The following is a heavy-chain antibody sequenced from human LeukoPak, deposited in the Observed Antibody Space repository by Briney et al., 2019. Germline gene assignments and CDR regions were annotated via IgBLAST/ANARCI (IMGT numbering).Heavy chain of an antibody. D-gene: IGHD2-2*01. J-gene: IGHJ4*02. V-gene: IGHV1-2*02. CDR2: INPNSGGT. CDR3: AGLKDIVVVPAANVGFDY. Sequence: GASVKVSCKASGYTFTGYYMHWVRQAPGQGLEWMGWINPNSGGTNYAQKFQGRVTLTRDTSISTAYMELSRLRSDDTAVYYCAGLKDIVVVPAANVGFDYWGQGTLVTVSS. CDR1: GYTFTGYY.